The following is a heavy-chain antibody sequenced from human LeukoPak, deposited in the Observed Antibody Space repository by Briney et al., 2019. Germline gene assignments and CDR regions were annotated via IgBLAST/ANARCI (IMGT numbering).Heavy chain of an antibody. CDR3: ARDDSSSWDWFDP. V-gene: IGHV4-34*01. CDR2: INHSGST. Sequence: PSETLSLTCAVYGGSFSGYYWSWIRQPPGKGLEWIGEINHSGSTNYNPSLKSRVTISVDTSKNQFSLKLSSVTAADTAVYYCARDDSSSWDWFDPWGQGTLVTVSS. CDR1: GGSFSGYY. D-gene: IGHD6-13*01. J-gene: IGHJ5*02.